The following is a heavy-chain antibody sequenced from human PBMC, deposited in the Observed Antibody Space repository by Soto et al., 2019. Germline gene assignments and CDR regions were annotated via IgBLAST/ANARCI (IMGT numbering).Heavy chain of an antibody. D-gene: IGHD4-17*01. CDR3: AKGRSTTAPSGRAFDI. CDR2: VTGNGGST. Sequence: PGGSLRLPCAASGFTFSSCAMSWVRQAPGKGLEWVSIVTGNGGSTYYADTVKGRFTISRDNSKNTLYLQMNSLRAEDTAVYYCAKGRSTTAPSGRAFDIWGQGTMVTVSS. J-gene: IGHJ3*02. CDR1: GFTFSSCA. V-gene: IGHV3-23*01.